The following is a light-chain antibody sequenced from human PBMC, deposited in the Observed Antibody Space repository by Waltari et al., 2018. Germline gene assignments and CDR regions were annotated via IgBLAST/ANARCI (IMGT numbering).Light chain of an antibody. J-gene: IGKJ1*01. CDR2: GAS. CDR1: QSVSRW. V-gene: IGKV3-20*01. CDR3: QKYGTLPAT. Sequence: EIVLTQSPGTLSLSPGERATLSCRASQSVSRWLAWYQQKPRQPPRLLIYGASSRANGIPDRFSGSGSGTDFSLTISRLEPEDSAVYYCQKYGTLPATFGQGTKVEVK.